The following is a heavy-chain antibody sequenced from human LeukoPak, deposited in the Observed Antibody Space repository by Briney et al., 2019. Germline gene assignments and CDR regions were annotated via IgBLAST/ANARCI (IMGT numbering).Heavy chain of an antibody. V-gene: IGHV4-59*08. J-gene: IGHJ4*02. D-gene: IGHD5-24*01. CDR1: GGSISSYY. Sequence: SETLSLTCSVSGGSISSYYWSWIRQPPGKGLEWIGYIYYSGSTKYNPSLKSRVTIPVDTSKNQFSLKLRSVTAADTAVYYCARGARAGYNLEPFDYWGQGTLVTVSS. CDR2: IYYSGST. CDR3: ARGARAGYNLEPFDY.